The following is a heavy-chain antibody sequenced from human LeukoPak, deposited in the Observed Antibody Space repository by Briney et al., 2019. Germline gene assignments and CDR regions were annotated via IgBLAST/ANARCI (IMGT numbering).Heavy chain of an antibody. CDR3: ATLTQYYYDSSGYDAFDI. CDR2: FDPEDGET. V-gene: IGHV1-24*01. Sequence: GASVKVSCKVSGYTLTELSMHWVRQAPGKGLEWMGGFDPEDGETIYAQKFQGRVTMTEDTSTDTAYMELSSLRSEDTAVYYCATLTQYYYDSSGYDAFDIWGQGTMVTVSS. D-gene: IGHD3-22*01. CDR1: GYTLTELS. J-gene: IGHJ3*02.